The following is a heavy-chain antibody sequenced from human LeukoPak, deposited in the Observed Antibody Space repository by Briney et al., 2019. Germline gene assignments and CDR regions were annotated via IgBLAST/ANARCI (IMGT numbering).Heavy chain of an antibody. D-gene: IGHD6-19*01. CDR2: ISYDGSNK. CDR1: GFTFSSYG. J-gene: IGHJ4*02. V-gene: IGHV3-30*18. CDR3: AKVSGWSGTNDY. Sequence: GGSLRLSCAASGFTFSSYGMHWVRQAPGKGLEWVAVISYDGSNKYYADSVKGRFTISRDNSKNTLYLQMNSLRAEDTAVYYCAKVSGWSGTNDYWGQGTLVTVSS.